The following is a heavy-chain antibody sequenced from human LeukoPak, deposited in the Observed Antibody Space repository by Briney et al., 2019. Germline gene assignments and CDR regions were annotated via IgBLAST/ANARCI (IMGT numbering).Heavy chain of an antibody. CDR3: ARQISDYYYYYMDV. Sequence: PSETLSLTCTVSGGSISSSNYYWGWIRQPPGKGLEWIGTIYYSGTTYYNPSLESRVTISEDTSKNQFSLTLRSVTAADTAVYYCARQISDYYYYYMDVWGKGTMVTVSS. J-gene: IGHJ6*03. V-gene: IGHV4-39*01. CDR2: IYYSGTT. D-gene: IGHD3-10*01. CDR1: GGSISSSNYY.